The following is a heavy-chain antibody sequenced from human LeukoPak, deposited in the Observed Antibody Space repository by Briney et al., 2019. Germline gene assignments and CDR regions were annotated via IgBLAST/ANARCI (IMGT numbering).Heavy chain of an antibody. V-gene: IGHV4-39*01. CDR2: IYYSRGT. CDR1: GRPISSRSYY. D-gene: IGHD3-10*01. CDR3: ARQNYVSGSYNWFDP. J-gene: IGHJ5*02. Sequence: SETLSLTCTVSGRPISSRSYYWGWVRKPPGKGLEWNGSIYYSRGTYYNPSLKSRVTISVDTSNNQFSLKLSSVTAADTAVYYWARQNYVSGSYNWFDPWGQGTLVTVSS.